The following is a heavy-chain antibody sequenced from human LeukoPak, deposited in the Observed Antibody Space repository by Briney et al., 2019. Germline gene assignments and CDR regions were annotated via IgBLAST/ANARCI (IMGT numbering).Heavy chain of an antibody. CDR1: GFTFSSYS. V-gene: IGHV3-21*01. CDR3: ARDRYYDSSPRVDY. CDR2: ISSSSSYI. D-gene: IGHD3-22*01. J-gene: IGHJ4*02. Sequence: GGSLRLSCAASGFTFSSYSMNWVRQAPGKGLEWVSSISSSSSYIYYADSVKGRFTISRDNSKNTLYLQMNSLRAEDTAVYYCARDRYYDSSPRVDYWGQGTLVTVSS.